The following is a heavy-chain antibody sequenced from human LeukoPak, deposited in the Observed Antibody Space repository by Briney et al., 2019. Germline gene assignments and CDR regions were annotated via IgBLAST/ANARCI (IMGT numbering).Heavy chain of an antibody. V-gene: IGHV4-34*01. CDR2: INHRGST. J-gene: IGHJ4*02. D-gene: IGHD4-23*01. Sequence: LETLSLTCAVYGGSFTGYHWNWIRQTPRRGLEWIGEINHRGSTHYNPSLESRVTISVDTSKNQFSLKLSSVTAADTGVYYCARGPTTVVTLPYYFDFWGQGTQVTVSS. CDR3: ARGPTTVVTLPYYFDF. CDR1: GGSFTGYH.